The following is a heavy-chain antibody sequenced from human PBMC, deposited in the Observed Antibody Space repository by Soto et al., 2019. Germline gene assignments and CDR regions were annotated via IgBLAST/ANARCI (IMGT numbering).Heavy chain of an antibody. J-gene: IGHJ4*02. V-gene: IGHV3-9*01. CDR1: GFTFDDYA. D-gene: IGHD3-10*01. Sequence: EVQLVESGGGLVQPGRSLRLSCAASGFTFDDYAMHWVRQAPGKGLEWVSGISWNSGSIGYADSVKGRFTISRDNAKNSLYLQMNSLRAEDTAVYYCAKRFDYYGSGSQNFDYWGQGTLVTVSS. CDR2: ISWNSGSI. CDR3: AKRFDYYGSGSQNFDY.